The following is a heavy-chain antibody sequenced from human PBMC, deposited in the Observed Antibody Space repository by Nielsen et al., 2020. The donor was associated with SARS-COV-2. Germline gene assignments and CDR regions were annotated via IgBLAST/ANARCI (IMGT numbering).Heavy chain of an antibody. CDR3: ARVSIAVAGSNYYYYYGMDV. CDR2: ISAYNGNT. Sequence: ASVKVSCKASGCTFTSYGISWVRQAPGQGLEWMGWISAYNGNTNYAQKLQGRVTMTTDTSTSTAYMELRSLRSDDTAVYYCARVSIAVAGSNYYYYYGMDVWGQGTTVTVSS. D-gene: IGHD6-19*01. J-gene: IGHJ6*02. CDR1: GCTFTSYG. V-gene: IGHV1-18*01.